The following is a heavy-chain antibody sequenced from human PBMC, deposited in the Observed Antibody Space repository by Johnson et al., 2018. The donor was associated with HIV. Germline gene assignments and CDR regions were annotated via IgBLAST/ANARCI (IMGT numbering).Heavy chain of an antibody. Sequence: VQLVESGGGVVQPGRSLRLSCSASGFTFSSYAMPWVRQAPGKGLEWVSTISGSGGSTYYADSVKGRFTISRDNSKNTLYLQMNSLRAEDTADYYCVRDQGSGWPTNAFDIWARGQGSPSLQ. J-gene: IGHJ3*02. CDR3: VRDQGSGWPTNAFDI. CDR1: GFTFSSYA. V-gene: IGHV3-23*04. CDR2: ISGSGGST. D-gene: IGHD6-19*01.